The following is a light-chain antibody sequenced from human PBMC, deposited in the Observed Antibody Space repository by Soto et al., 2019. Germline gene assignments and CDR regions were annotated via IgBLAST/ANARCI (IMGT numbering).Light chain of an antibody. CDR2: DVS. V-gene: IGLV2-14*01. Sequence: QSALTQPASVSGSPGQSITISCTGTSSDIGDYNYVSWYQQYPGKLPKLVIYDVSHRPSGVSNRFSGSKSGNTASLTLSGLQAEDEADYYCSSSTTTTSLVVFGGGTKLTVL. CDR3: SSSTTTTSLVV. CDR1: SSDIGDYNY. J-gene: IGLJ3*02.